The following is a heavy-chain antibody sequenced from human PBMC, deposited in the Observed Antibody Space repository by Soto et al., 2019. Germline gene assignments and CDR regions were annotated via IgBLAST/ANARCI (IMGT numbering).Heavy chain of an antibody. Sequence: GGSLRLSCTGYGFTFSSYVMHWVRQAPGEGLEWVAGISVDGSSTHYADSVKGRFTISRDNSKNALYLQMDSLTAEETTVYYCAREDESSGHAGTFQHWGQGTLVTVSS. CDR1: GFTFSSYV. V-gene: IGHV3-30-3*01. J-gene: IGHJ1*01. D-gene: IGHD3-22*01. CDR2: ISVDGSST. CDR3: AREDESSGHAGTFQH.